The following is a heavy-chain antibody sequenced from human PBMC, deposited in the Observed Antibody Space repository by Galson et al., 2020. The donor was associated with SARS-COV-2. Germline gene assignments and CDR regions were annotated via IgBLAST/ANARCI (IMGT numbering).Heavy chain of an antibody. J-gene: IGHJ5*02. CDR3: ATAAPFTGDNWFDP. CDR1: GYTLTELS. CDR2: FDHEDGET. V-gene: IGHV1-24*01. Sequence: ASVKVSCKVSGYTLTELSMHWVRQAPGKELEWIGGFDHEDGETIYAQKFQGRVTLTEDTSTDTAYMSLGSLRSEDTAVYYCATAAPFTGDNWFDPWGQGTLVTVSS. D-gene: IGHD3-10*01.